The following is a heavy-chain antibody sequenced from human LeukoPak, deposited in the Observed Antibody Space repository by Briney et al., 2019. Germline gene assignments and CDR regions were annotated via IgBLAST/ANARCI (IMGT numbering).Heavy chain of an antibody. J-gene: IGHJ4*02. CDR2: MNPNSGNT. CDR3: ARDTYYGSGSYLPGY. V-gene: IGHV1-8*01. CDR1: GYTFTSYD. D-gene: IGHD3-10*01. Sequence: ASLKLSCTASGYTFTSYDINWVRQATGQGLEWMGWMNPNSGNTGYAQKFQGRVTMTRNTSISTAYMELSSLRSEDTAVYYCARDTYYGSGSYLPGYWGQGTLVTVSS.